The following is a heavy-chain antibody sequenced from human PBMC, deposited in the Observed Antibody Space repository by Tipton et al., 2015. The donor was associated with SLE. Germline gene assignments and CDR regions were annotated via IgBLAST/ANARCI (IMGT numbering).Heavy chain of an antibody. CDR1: GGSFSGSY. J-gene: IGHJ6*04. Sequence: TLSLTCAVYGGSFSGSYWIWIRQPPGKGLECIGEINHSGGTNYNPSLKSRVTISADTSNKQFSLMLSSVTAADTAVYFCARLQFIFGGMDVWGKGTTVTVSS. D-gene: IGHD3-3*01. V-gene: IGHV4-34*01. CDR2: INHSGGT. CDR3: ARLQFIFGGMDV.